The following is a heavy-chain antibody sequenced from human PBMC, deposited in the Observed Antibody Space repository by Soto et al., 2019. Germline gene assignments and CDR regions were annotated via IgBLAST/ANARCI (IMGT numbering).Heavy chain of an antibody. D-gene: IGHD3-3*01. CDR1: GFTVSSNY. CDR2: IYSGGST. Sequence: GGSLRLSCAASGFTVSSNYMSWVRQAPGKGLEWVSVIYSGGSTYYADSVKGRFTISRDNSKNTLYLQMNSLRAEDTAVYYCARAIQYYDFWSGYYFDYWGQGTLVTVSS. CDR3: ARAIQYYDFWSGYYFDY. J-gene: IGHJ4*02. V-gene: IGHV3-53*01.